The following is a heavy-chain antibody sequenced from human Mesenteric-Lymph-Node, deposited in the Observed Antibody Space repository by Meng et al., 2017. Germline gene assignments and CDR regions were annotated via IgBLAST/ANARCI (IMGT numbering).Heavy chain of an antibody. CDR2: INPNSGGT. CDR3: ARDLTMYSSSYFDY. Sequence: QVQLVQSGAEGKKPGASVKVSCKASGYTFTGYYMHWVRQAPGQGLEWMGRINPNSGGTNYAQKFQGRVTMTRDTSISTAYMELSRLRSDDTAVYYCARDLTMYSSSYFDYWGQGTLVTVSS. D-gene: IGHD6-13*01. V-gene: IGHV1-2*06. J-gene: IGHJ4*02. CDR1: GYTFTGYY.